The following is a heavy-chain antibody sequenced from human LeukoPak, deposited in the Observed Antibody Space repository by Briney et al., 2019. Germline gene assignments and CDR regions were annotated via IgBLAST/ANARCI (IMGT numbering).Heavy chain of an antibody. D-gene: IGHD3-10*01. Sequence: PGGSLRLFCAASGFTFSSYGMHWVRQAPGKGLEWVAVIWYDGSNKYYADSVRGRFTISRDNSKNTLYLQMNSLRAEDTAVYYCAREGMVRGALNWFDPWGQGTLVTVSS. CDR1: GFTFSSYG. CDR3: AREGMVRGALNWFDP. J-gene: IGHJ5*02. V-gene: IGHV3-33*01. CDR2: IWYDGSNK.